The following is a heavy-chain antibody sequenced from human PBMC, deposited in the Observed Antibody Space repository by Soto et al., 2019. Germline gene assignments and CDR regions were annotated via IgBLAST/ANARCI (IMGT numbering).Heavy chain of an antibody. J-gene: IGHJ4*02. CDR2: ISSTTNYI. CDR3: ARESEDLTSNFDY. Sequence: WGSLLISCASSGFTFTSYSMNWVRQAPGKGLDWVSSISSTTNYIYYADCMKGRFTVSIDNGKNSVYLEMNSLSAEDTALYYCARESEDLTSNFDYWGQGTLVTVSS. CDR1: GFTFTSYS. V-gene: IGHV3-21*01.